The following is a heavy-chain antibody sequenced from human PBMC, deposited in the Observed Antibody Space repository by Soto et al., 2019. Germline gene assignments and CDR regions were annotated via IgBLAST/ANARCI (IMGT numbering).Heavy chain of an antibody. Sequence: VGSLRLSCAASGFNFSNYGMHWVRQAPGKGLEWVAIISYDGDNEYYADSVRGRFTISRDNSKNTLYLQTSSLRHEDTAVYYCAKDGGPVYGTSPGCPAKHFDYWGQGTPVTVS. V-gene: IGHV3-30*18. CDR3: AKDGGPVYGTSPGCPAKHFDY. D-gene: IGHD2-2*01. J-gene: IGHJ4*02. CDR2: ISYDGDNE. CDR1: GFNFSNYG.